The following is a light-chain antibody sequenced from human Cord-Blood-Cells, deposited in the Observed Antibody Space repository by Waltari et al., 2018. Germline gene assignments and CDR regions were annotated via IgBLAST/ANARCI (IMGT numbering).Light chain of an antibody. CDR2: AAS. V-gene: IGKV1-9*01. Sequence: IQLTQSPSSLSASVGDRVTITCRASQGISSYLAWYQQKPGKAPKLLIYAASTLQSRVPSRFSGSGSGTDFTLTISSLQPEDFATYYCQQLWTFGQGTKVEIK. CDR3: QQLWT. J-gene: IGKJ1*01. CDR1: QGISSY.